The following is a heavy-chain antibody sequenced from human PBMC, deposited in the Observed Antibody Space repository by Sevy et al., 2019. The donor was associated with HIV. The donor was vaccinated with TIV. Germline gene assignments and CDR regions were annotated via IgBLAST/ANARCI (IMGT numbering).Heavy chain of an antibody. Sequence: GGSLRLSCAASGFTFSSYAMSWVRQAPGKGLEWVSAISGSGGSTYYADSVKCRFTISRDNSKNTLYLQMNSLRAEDTSVFYCAKDQQSCSSTSCYGCDMVPYYYYGMDVWGQGTTVTVSS. D-gene: IGHD2-2*01. V-gene: IGHV3-23*01. J-gene: IGHJ6*02. CDR2: ISGSGGST. CDR1: GFTFSSYA. CDR3: AKDQQSCSSTSCYGCDMVPYYYYGMDV.